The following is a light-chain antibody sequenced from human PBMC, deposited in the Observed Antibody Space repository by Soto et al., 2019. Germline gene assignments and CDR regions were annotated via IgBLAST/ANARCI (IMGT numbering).Light chain of an antibody. CDR2: GTS. V-gene: IGKV3-15*01. CDR1: QNISRS. Sequence: EIVMTHSPVTLSVSPGERATLSCRASQNISRSLAWYQQKPGQGPSLLIYGTSTRAGGVPARFSGGGSGTEFTLTITSLQSEDFAVYYCQQYNNWPPITFGQGTRLEIK. J-gene: IGKJ5*01. CDR3: QQYNNWPPIT.